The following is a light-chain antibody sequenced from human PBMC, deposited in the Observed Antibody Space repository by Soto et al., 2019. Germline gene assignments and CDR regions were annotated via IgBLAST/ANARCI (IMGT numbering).Light chain of an antibody. Sequence: EIVMTQSPATLSVSPGERATLSCRASQSVRNNLAWYQQKPGQAPRLLIYAASTRATDVPARFSGSGSGTEFTLTISSLQSEDFAVYYCQQYNSLPPSLTFGGGTKVEIK. V-gene: IGKV3-15*01. J-gene: IGKJ4*01. CDR3: QQYNSLPPSLT. CDR2: AAS. CDR1: QSVRNN.